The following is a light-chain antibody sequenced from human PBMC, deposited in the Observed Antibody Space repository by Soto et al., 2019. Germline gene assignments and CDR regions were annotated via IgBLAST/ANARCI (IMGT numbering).Light chain of an antibody. J-gene: IGLJ1*01. CDR2: EVN. CDR3: SSYAYSNIFYV. CDR1: SSDVGGYNY. Sequence: QSVLTQPPSASGSPGQSVTISCTGTSSDVGGYNYVSWYQQHPGKAPKLMIYEVNKRPSGVPDRFSGSKSGNTASLTVSGLQAEEEADYYSSSYAYSNIFYVFGTGTEVTDL. V-gene: IGLV2-8*01.